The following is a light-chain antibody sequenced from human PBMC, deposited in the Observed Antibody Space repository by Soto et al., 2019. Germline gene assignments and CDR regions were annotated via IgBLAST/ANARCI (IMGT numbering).Light chain of an antibody. CDR2: GAS. V-gene: IGKV3-20*01. CDR3: QQYGSPLFT. Sequence: EIVLTQSPGTLSLSPGERATLSCRASQSVSSSYLAWYQQKPGQAPTLLIYGASGRATGIPDRFSGIGSGTDFPLTFSRLEPEDFAVYYCQQYGSPLFTFGPGTKVDIQ. J-gene: IGKJ3*01. CDR1: QSVSSSY.